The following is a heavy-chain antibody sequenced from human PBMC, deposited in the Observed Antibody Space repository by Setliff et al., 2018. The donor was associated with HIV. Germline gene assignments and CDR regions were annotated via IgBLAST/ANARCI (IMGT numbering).Heavy chain of an antibody. V-gene: IGHV1-3*03. CDR1: GHTFTSYA. CDR2: INAGNGNT. Sequence: ASVNVSCKASGHTFTSYAMHWVRQAPGQRLEWMGWINAGNGNTKYSQEFQGRVTITRDTSASTAYMELSSLRSEDMAVYYCARATNYYDSSNYYMDVWGKGTTVTVSS. D-gene: IGHD3-22*01. CDR3: ARATNYYDSSNYYMDV. J-gene: IGHJ6*03.